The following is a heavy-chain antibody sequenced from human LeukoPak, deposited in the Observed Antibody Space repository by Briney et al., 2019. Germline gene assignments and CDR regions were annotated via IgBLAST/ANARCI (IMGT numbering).Heavy chain of an antibody. Sequence: PSETLSLTCTVSGGSISSGGYYCSWIRQPPGKGLEWIGYIYYSGSTNYNPSLKSRVTISVDTSKNQFSLKLSSVTAADTAVYYCARCRDGYNLYWYFDLWGRGTLVTVSS. D-gene: IGHD5-24*01. CDR3: ARCRDGYNLYWYFDL. J-gene: IGHJ2*01. CDR1: GGSISSGGYY. CDR2: IYYSGST. V-gene: IGHV4-61*08.